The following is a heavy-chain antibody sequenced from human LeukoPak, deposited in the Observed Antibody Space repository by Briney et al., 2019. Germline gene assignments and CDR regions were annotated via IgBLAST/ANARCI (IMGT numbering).Heavy chain of an antibody. V-gene: IGHV3-21*01. J-gene: IGHJ3*02. Sequence: PGGSLSLSCAASGFTFSSYSMTWVRQAPGKGLEWVSSITSSISYIYYADSVKGRFTISRDNAKNSLYLQMNSLRAEDTAVYYCARDVAVAGSGAFDIWGQGTMVTISS. CDR3: ARDVAVAGSGAFDI. D-gene: IGHD6-19*01. CDR2: ITSSISYI. CDR1: GFTFSSYS.